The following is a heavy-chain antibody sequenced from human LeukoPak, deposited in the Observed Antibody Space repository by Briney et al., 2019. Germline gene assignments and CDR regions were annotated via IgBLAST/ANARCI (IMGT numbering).Heavy chain of an antibody. CDR1: GYNFTTHW. Sequence: GESLKISCKGSGYNFTTHWIGWVRQMPGKGLEWMGIIYPGDSDTRYSLSFQGQVTISGDKSISTAYLQWSSLKASDTAMYYCVRRAGYTSGWPTVDYWGQGTLITVSS. CDR2: IYPGDSDT. D-gene: IGHD6-19*01. CDR3: VRRAGYTSGWPTVDY. V-gene: IGHV5-51*01. J-gene: IGHJ4*02.